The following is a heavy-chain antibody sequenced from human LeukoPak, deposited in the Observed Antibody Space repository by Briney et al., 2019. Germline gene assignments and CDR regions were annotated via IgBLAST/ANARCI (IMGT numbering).Heavy chain of an antibody. J-gene: IGHJ4*02. CDR1: GVSISSSSYY. D-gene: IGHD3-10*01. V-gene: IGHV4-39*01. Sequence: SETLSLTCTVSGVSISSSSYYWGWLRQPPGQGLEWIGSIYYSGSTYYNPSLKTRVTISIDTSKNQFSPQLSSVTAADTAVYYCARHITDLQWFGESGDYCGQGTRVTVSS. CDR3: ARHITDLQWFGESGDY. CDR2: IYYSGST.